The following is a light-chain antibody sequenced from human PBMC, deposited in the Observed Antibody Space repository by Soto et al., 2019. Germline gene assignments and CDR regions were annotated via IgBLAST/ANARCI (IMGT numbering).Light chain of an antibody. CDR3: SSYTSSSTLGVV. J-gene: IGLJ2*01. CDR1: SSDVGGYNY. CDR2: DVS. Sequence: QSALTQPASVSGSPGQSITISCTGTSSDVGGYNYVSWYQQHPGKAPKLMIYDVSNRPSGVSTRFSGSKSGNTASLTSSGVQAEDEADYYCSSYTSSSTLGVVFGGGTKLTVL. V-gene: IGLV2-14*01.